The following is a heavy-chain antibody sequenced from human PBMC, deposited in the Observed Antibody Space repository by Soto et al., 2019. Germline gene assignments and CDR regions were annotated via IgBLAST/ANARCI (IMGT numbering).Heavy chain of an antibody. CDR3: ARSYCSGGSCLLYYFDY. CDR1: GESISGYI. V-gene: IGHV4-34*01. J-gene: IGHJ4*02. CDR2: INHSGSA. Sequence: SETLSLTCAVYGESISGYIWTWIRQTPGKGLQWIGQINHSGSAYYNPSLKSRVTISVHTSNSQFSLELTSVTAADTAVYFCARSYCSGGSCLLYYFDYWGQGTLVNVPQ. D-gene: IGHD2-15*01.